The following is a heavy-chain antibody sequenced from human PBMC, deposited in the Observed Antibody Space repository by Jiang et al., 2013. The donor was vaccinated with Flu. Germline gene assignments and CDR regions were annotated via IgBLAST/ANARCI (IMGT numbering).Heavy chain of an antibody. J-gene: IGHJ4*02. V-gene: IGHV1-46*01. CDR1: GYTFTSYY. Sequence: CKASGYTFTSYYMHWVRQAPGQGLEWMGIINPSGTSTSYAQKFQGRVAMTRDTSTSTVYMELSSLRSEDTAVYYCARGPDTAMVEYYFDYWGQGTLVTVSS. CDR3: ARGPDTAMVEYYFDY. CDR2: INPSGTST. D-gene: IGHD5-18*01.